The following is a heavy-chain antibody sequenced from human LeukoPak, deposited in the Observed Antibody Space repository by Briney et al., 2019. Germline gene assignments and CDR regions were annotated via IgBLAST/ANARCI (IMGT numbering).Heavy chain of an antibody. CDR3: ATSPISIATGFDP. CDR2: MNPNSGNT. D-gene: IGHD6-25*01. CDR1: GYTFTSYD. Sequence: ASVKVSCKASGYTFTSYDINWVRQATGQGLEWMGWMNPNSGNTGYAQKFQGRVTMTRNTSISTAYMELSSLRSEDTAVYYCATSPISIATGFDPWGQGTLVTVSS. J-gene: IGHJ5*02. V-gene: IGHV1-8*01.